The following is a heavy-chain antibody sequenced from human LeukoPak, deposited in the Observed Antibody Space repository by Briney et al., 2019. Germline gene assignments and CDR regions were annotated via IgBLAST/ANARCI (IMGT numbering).Heavy chain of an antibody. J-gene: IGHJ5*02. V-gene: IGHV1-69*13. CDR1: GGTFSSYA. D-gene: IGHD3-3*01. CDR2: IIPIFGTA. Sequence: WASVKVSCKASGGTFSSYAISWVRQAPGQGLEWMGGIIPIFGTANYAQKFQGRVTITADESTSTVYMELSSLRSEDTAVYYCAREAITIFGVVRTQTTYGPHRFDPWGQGTLVTVSS. CDR3: AREAITIFGVVRTQTTYGPHRFDP.